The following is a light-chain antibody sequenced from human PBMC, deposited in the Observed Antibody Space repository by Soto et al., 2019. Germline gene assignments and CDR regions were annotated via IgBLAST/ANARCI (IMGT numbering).Light chain of an antibody. CDR1: SSDVGGYTY. J-gene: IGLJ1*01. V-gene: IGLV2-14*01. CDR3: TSYTSSRTPYV. CDR2: DVS. Sequence: VRTQPASVSGSPGQSITISCAGTSSDVGGYTYVSWYQQHPGKAPKLMIYDVSNRPSGVSNRFSGSKSGNTASLTISGLQAFDEADYYCTSYTSSRTPYVFGGGTKVTVL.